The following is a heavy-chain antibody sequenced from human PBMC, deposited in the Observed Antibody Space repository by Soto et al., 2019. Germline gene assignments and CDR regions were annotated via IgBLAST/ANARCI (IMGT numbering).Heavy chain of an antibody. J-gene: IGHJ4*02. V-gene: IGHV4-30-4*01. CDR1: GSSISSGDYF. CDR3: ARKALGSSRFDY. D-gene: IGHD3-10*01. Sequence: QVQLQESGPGLVKPSQTLSLTCTVSGSSISSGDYFWSWIRQPPGKGLEWIGYIYYSGNTYYNPSLKSRVTISPDASKNQFSLKLSSVAAADTAVYYCARKALGSSRFDYWGQGTLVTVSS. CDR2: IYYSGNT.